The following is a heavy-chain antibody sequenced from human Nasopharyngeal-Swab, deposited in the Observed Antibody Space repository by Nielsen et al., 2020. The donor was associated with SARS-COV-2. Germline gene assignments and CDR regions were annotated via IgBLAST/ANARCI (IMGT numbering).Heavy chain of an antibody. V-gene: IGHV3-7*01. Sequence: GESLKISCAASGFTFSNNWMSWVRQAPGKGLEWVANIKQDGSEKFYVDSVKGRFTISRDNAKNSPYLQMNTLRVEDTAVYYCGRYGYNAALDYWGQGTLVTVSS. CDR2: IKQDGSEK. CDR1: GFTFSNNW. CDR3: GRYGYNAALDY. D-gene: IGHD5-24*01. J-gene: IGHJ4*02.